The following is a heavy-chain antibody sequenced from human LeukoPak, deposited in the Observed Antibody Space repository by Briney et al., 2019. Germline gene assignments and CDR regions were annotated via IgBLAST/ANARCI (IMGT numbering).Heavy chain of an antibody. CDR1: GFTFNKFW. Sequence: PGGSLRLSCAASGFTFNKFWMSWVRQAPGKGLEWVANIKQDGSEKNYVDSVKGRFTISRDNAENSVSLQMNSLRAEDTAVYYCARDSVTRGFDYWGQGTLVTVSS. CDR3: ARDSVTRGFDY. J-gene: IGHJ4*02. V-gene: IGHV3-7*01. CDR2: IKQDGSEK. D-gene: IGHD4-17*01.